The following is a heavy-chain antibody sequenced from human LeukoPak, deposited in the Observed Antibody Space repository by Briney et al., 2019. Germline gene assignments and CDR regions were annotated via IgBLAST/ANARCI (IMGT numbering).Heavy chain of an antibody. V-gene: IGHV4-59*01. CDR3: ASAYRSTKVDY. Sequence: PSETLTLTCTVSGGPISSYYWNWIRQPPGKGLEWIGYIYYSGSTNYNPSLKSRVTISVDTSKNQFSLRLSSVTAADTAVYYCASAYRSTKVDYWGKGNLVTVSS. CDR2: IYYSGST. J-gene: IGHJ4*02. D-gene: IGHD6-13*01. CDR1: GGPISSYY.